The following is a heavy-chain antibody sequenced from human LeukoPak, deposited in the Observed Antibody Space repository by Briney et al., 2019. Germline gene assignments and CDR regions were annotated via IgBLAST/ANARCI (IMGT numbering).Heavy chain of an antibody. V-gene: IGHV4-59*01. CDR1: VGSLSSYY. J-gene: IGHJ4*02. Sequence: SETLSLTCTVSVGSLSSYYWSWIRQSPGKGLEGMGDIYYSGSTNYSPSLKSRVTISVDTSKHQFSLELNPVTGAEPAGYYFARDMSGGGLGFDYWGQGTLVTVSS. D-gene: IGHD3-10*02. CDR3: ARDMSGGGLGFDY. CDR2: IYYSGST.